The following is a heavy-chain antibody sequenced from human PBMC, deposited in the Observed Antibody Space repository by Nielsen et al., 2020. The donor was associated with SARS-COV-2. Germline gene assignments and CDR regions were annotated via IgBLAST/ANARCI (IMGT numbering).Heavy chain of an antibody. Sequence: LKISCAASGFTFDDYAMHWVRQAPGKGLEWVSGISWNSGSIGYADSVKGRFTISRDNAKNSLYLQMNSLRAEDTALYYCASGEGYWGQGTLVTVSS. V-gene: IGHV3-9*01. D-gene: IGHD3-10*01. CDR2: ISWNSGSI. CDR1: GFTFDDYA. J-gene: IGHJ4*02. CDR3: ASGEGY.